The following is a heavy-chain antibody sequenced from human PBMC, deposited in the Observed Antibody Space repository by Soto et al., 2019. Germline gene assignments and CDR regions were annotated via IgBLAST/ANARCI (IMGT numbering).Heavy chain of an antibody. CDR1: GFTFDDYA. D-gene: IGHD4-17*01. CDR3: AKDIGGDPSGGTTFDY. J-gene: IGHJ4*02. Sequence: GGSLRLSCAASGFTFDDYAMHWVRQAPGKGLEWVSGISWNSGSIGYADSVKGRFTISRDNAKNSLYLQMNSLRAEDTALYYCAKDIGGDPSGGTTFDYWGQGTLVTVSS. V-gene: IGHV3-9*01. CDR2: ISWNSGSI.